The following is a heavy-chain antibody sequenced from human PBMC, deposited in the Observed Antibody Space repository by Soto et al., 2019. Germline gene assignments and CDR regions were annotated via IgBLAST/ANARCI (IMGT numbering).Heavy chain of an antibody. D-gene: IGHD4-4*01. CDR1: GGSFSGYY. CDR3: ASGRNAYSYAGFGF. CDR2: IFHTGST. J-gene: IGHJ4*02. V-gene: IGHV4-34*12. Sequence: SETLSLTCAVYGGSFSGYYWSWIRQPPGEGLQWMGEIFHTGSTNYNPSLKSRVTISVDTSKNQFSLKLSSVTAADTAVYYCASGRNAYSYAGFGFWGQGTLVTVSS.